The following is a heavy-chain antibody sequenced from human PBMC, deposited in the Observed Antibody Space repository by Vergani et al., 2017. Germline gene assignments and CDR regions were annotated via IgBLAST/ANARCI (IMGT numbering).Heavy chain of an antibody. D-gene: IGHD2-15*01. V-gene: IGHV4-61*02. Sequence: QVQLQESGPGLVKPSQTLSLTCTVSGGSISSGSYYWSWIRQPAGKGLEWIGRIYTSGSTNYNPSLKSRVTISRDNAKNTLYLQMNSLRAEDTAVYYCARVPKAYYCSGGSCYSKKDAFDIWGQGTMVTVSS. CDR1: GGSISSGSYY. J-gene: IGHJ3*02. CDR3: ARVPKAYYCSGGSCYSKKDAFDI. CDR2: IYTSGST.